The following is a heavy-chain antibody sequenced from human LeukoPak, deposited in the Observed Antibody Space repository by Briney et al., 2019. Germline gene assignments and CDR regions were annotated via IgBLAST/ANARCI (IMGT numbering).Heavy chain of an antibody. J-gene: IGHJ4*02. V-gene: IGHV4-30-2*01. CDR2: IYHSGST. Sequence: SETLSLTCAVSGGSISSGGYSWSWIRQPPGKGLEWIGYIYHSGSTYYNPSLKSRVTISVGTSKNQFSLKLSSVTAADTAVYYCASLGRQADWGQGTLVTVSS. CDR1: GGSISSGGYS. CDR3: ASLGRQAD.